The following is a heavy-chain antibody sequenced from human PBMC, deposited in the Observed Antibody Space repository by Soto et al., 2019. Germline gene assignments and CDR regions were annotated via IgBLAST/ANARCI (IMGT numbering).Heavy chain of an antibody. CDR1: GHISGHYG. CDR2: ISAHRGHT. Sequence: QVQLVQSAPELTKPGASVKVSCRVSGHISGHYGISWVRLRAGQGLEWMGWISAHRGHTNYAHKFRGRVTMTTDPSTATVSMELTNLLSDDTAVYFCARDVDQWDQRFWDNGGQGTVVTVSS. CDR3: ARDVDQWDQRFWDN. V-gene: IGHV1-18*01. J-gene: IGHJ4*02. D-gene: IGHD1-26*01.